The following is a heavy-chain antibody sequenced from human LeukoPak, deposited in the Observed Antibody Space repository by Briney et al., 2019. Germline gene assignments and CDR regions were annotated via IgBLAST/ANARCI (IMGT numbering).Heavy chain of an antibody. D-gene: IGHD3-10*01. CDR3: VSGLGYGSGPVDY. V-gene: IGHV3-53*01. Sequence: PGGSLRLSCAASGFTVSSNYMTWVRQAPGKGLEWVSVIYSDGTTYYADSVKGRFTVSRDNSKNTVYLQIKSLRVEDTAVYHCVSGLGYGSGPVDYWGQGTLVTVSS. J-gene: IGHJ4*02. CDR2: IYSDGTT. CDR1: GFTVSSNY.